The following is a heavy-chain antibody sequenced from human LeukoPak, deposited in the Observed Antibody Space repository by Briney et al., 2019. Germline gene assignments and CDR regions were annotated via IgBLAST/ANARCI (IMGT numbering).Heavy chain of an antibody. V-gene: IGHV1-46*01. CDR3: ARGGSNTAMAWGWFDP. CDR1: GYTFTSYY. D-gene: IGHD5-18*01. Sequence: ASVTVSCMASGYTFTSYYMHWVRQAPGEGLEWMGLINPSGGSTSYAQKFQGRVTMTRDTSTSTVYMELSSLRSEDTAVYYCARGGSNTAMAWGWFDPWGQGTLVTVSS. J-gene: IGHJ5*02. CDR2: INPSGGST.